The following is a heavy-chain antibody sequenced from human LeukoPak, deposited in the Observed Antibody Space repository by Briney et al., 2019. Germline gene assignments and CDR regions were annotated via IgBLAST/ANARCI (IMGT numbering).Heavy chain of an antibody. CDR3: ACREFTSTWSYP. D-gene: IGHD2-2*01. V-gene: IGHV5-51*01. Sequence: GESLKISCKGVGYSFTSYWIGWVRQMPGKGMEWRGVIYPGDARTRYNPSFQGQVTISVDKSINTAYLQWVSLKASDTAMYYCACREFTSTWSYPWGQGTLVTVSS. CDR2: IYPGDART. CDR1: GYSFTSYW. J-gene: IGHJ5*02.